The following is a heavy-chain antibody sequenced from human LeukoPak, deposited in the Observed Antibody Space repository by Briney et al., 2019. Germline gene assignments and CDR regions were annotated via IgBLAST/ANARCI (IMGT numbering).Heavy chain of an antibody. CDR1: GDSVSSSY. V-gene: IGHV4-59*02. D-gene: IGHD2-15*01. CDR3: TKNAGRGRPSDL. J-gene: IGHJ5*02. Sequence: PSETLSLTCTVSGDSVSSSYWSGVRQPPGKGLEWLAYIYYRGDTNYNPSLKSRLTISLDMSRNQVSLKLLSVTAADTAVYYCTKNAGRGRPSDLWGQGILVTVSS. CDR2: IYYRGDT.